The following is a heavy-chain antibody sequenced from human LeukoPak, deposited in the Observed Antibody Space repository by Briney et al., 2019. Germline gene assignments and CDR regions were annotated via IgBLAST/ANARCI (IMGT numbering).Heavy chain of an antibody. Sequence: GGSLRLSCAASGFSVTNNYMSWVRQAPGKGLEWVSVFYVGGATYYSDSVKGGFNISRDNYEKTLYLQMNTLRAEDTAVYYCARKYCSTTSCLFDNWGQGTLVTVSS. J-gene: IGHJ4*02. CDR3: ARKYCSTTSCLFDN. CDR2: FYVGGAT. CDR1: GFSVTNNY. D-gene: IGHD2-2*01. V-gene: IGHV3-53*01.